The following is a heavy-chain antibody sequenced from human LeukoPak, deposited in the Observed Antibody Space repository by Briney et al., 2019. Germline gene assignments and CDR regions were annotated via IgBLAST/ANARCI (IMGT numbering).Heavy chain of an antibody. CDR3: ARAFYGSGSYYRPIDY. V-gene: IGHV3-53*01. D-gene: IGHD3-10*01. Sequence: GGPLRLSCAASGFTVSSNYMSWVRQAPGKGLEWVSVIYSGGSTYYADSVKGRFTISRDNSKNTLYLQMNSLRAEDTAVYYCARAFYGSGSYYRPIDYWGQGTLVTVSS. J-gene: IGHJ4*02. CDR2: IYSGGST. CDR1: GFTVSSNY.